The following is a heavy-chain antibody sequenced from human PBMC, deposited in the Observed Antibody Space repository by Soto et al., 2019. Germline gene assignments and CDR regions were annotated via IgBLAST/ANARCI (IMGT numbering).Heavy chain of an antibody. J-gene: IGHJ4*02. D-gene: IGHD4-17*01. CDR3: ARAGDYGDYRIFDD. CDR2: MYYSGST. CDR1: GGSISSGDYY. Sequence: QVQLQESGPGLVKPSQTLSLTCTVSGGSISSGDYYWTWIRQPPGKDLEWIGFMYYSGSTYYNPSLRSRVTISVDRSKNQFSLKLSSMTAADTAVYYCARAGDYGDYRIFDDWGQGTLVTVSS. V-gene: IGHV4-30-4*01.